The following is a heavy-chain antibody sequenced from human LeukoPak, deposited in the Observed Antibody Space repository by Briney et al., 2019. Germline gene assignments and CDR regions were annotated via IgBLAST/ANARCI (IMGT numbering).Heavy chain of an antibody. J-gene: IGHJ3*02. V-gene: IGHV1-69*04. Sequence: GASVKVSCKASGGTFSSYAISWVRQAPGQGLEWMGRIIPIFGITNYAQKFQGRVTITADKSTSTAYMELSSLRSEDTAVYYCARGRGRLELPPSVLDAFDMWGQGTMVTVSS. D-gene: IGHD1-7*01. CDR2: IIPIFGIT. CDR3: ARGRGRLELPPSVLDAFDM. CDR1: GGTFSSYA.